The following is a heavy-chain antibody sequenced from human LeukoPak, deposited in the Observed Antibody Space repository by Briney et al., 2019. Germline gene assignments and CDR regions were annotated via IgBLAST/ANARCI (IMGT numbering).Heavy chain of an antibody. Sequence: PGGSLRLSCAASGFTFSSYAMSWVCQAPGKGLEWVSTIRGSGGGTYYADSVKGRFTISRDNSKNTLYLQMNSLRDEDTALYYCAKAGIGVVGYFDYWGQGTLVTVSS. CDR3: AKAGIGVVGYFDY. CDR2: IRGSGGGT. D-gene: IGHD6-19*01. V-gene: IGHV3-23*01. J-gene: IGHJ4*02. CDR1: GFTFSSYA.